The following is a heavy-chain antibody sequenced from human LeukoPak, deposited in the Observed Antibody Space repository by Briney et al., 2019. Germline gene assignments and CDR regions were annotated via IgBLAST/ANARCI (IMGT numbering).Heavy chain of an antibody. D-gene: IGHD3-10*01. Sequence: ASVKVSCKASGYTFTSYYMHWVRQAPGQGLEWMGIINPSGSSTSYAQEFQGRVTMTRDTSTSTVYMELSSLRSEDTAVYYCARDLAGSGSYLSYGMDVWGQGTTVTVSS. V-gene: IGHV1-46*01. CDR3: ARDLAGSGSYLSYGMDV. CDR2: INPSGSST. CDR1: GYTFTSYY. J-gene: IGHJ6*02.